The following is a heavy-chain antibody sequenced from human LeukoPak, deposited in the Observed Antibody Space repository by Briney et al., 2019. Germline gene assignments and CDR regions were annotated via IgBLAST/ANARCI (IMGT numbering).Heavy chain of an antibody. CDR3: AKDPVLLWFGENNWFDP. J-gene: IGHJ5*02. Sequence: GGSLRLSCAASGFTFSSYSMNWVRQAAGKGLEWGSSISSSSSYIYYADSVKGRFTISRDNSKNTLYLQMNSLRAEDTAVYYCAKDPVLLWFGENNWFDPWGQGTLVTVSS. CDR1: GFTFSSYS. V-gene: IGHV3-21*04. D-gene: IGHD3-10*01. CDR2: ISSSSSYI.